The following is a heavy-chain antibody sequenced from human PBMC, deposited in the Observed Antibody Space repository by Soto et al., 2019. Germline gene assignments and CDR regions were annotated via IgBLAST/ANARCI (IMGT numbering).Heavy chain of an antibody. D-gene: IGHD5-12*01. V-gene: IGHV1-69*10. CDR1: GGTFNNYA. CDR2: IIPIFGIP. CDR3: ARAADGYNYNWFDP. J-gene: IGHJ5*02. Sequence: SVKVSCKASGGTFNNYAISWVRQAPGQGLEWRAGIIPIFGIPNYAQKFQGRLTIRADKSTSTAYMELVSLTSEDTAVYYCARAADGYNYNWFDPWGQGTLVTVS.